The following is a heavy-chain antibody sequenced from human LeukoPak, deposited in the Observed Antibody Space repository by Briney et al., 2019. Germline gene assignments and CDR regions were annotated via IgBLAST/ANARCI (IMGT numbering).Heavy chain of an antibody. CDR3: ARYGSYLDAIDF. D-gene: IGHD1-26*01. CDR2: ISGSGTEST. CDR1: GFTFRTYA. Sequence: GGSLRLSCEASGFTFRTYAMTWVRQAPGTGLECVSTISGSGTESTNYADSVKGRFTISRDISKNTLYLQMNNLRVEDTALYYCARYGSYLDAIDFWGQGTLVTVAS. V-gene: IGHV3-23*01. J-gene: IGHJ3*01.